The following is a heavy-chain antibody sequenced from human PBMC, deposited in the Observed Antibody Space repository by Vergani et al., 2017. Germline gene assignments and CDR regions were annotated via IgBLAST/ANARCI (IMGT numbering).Heavy chain of an antibody. CDR3: ARVRYRDEASTGYRLEGMDI. Sequence: QVQLAESGPGLVKPSETLSLTCTVSGCSFHTYYWSWIRQSPGKGLEWIGYIYSTGSTNYNPSLNSRVTMSVDTSKNQFALKLRSVTAADTAVYFCARVRYRDEASTGYRLEGMDIWGQGTTVTISS. CDR2: IYSTGST. CDR1: GCSFHTYY. V-gene: IGHV4-59*13. D-gene: IGHD3-9*01. J-gene: IGHJ6*02.